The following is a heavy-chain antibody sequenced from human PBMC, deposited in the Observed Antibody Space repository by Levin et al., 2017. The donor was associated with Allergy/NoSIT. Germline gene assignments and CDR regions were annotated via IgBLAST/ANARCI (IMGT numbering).Heavy chain of an antibody. Sequence: PGGSLRLSCAASGFTFSSYTMHWVRQAPGKGLEWVAIIWYDGSNEFYADSVKGRFTISRDNSKNTLHLQMNSLRGDDTAVYYCARDDSSKAVPGTVVASWGQGTLVTVSS. V-gene: IGHV3-33*01. J-gene: IGHJ4*02. D-gene: IGHD6-19*01. CDR3: ARDDSSKAVPGTVVAS. CDR1: GFTFSSYT. CDR2: IWYDGSNE.